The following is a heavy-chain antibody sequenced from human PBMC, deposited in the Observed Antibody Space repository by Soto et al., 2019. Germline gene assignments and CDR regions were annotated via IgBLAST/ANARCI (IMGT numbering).Heavy chain of an antibody. Sequence: SETLSLTCAVYGGSFSGYYWSWIRQPPGKGLEWIGEIHHSGSTNYNPSLKSRVTISVDTSKNQFSLKLSSVTAADTAVYYCARGTYGSGSFAEYFQHWGQGTLVTVSS. CDR1: GGSFSGYY. CDR3: ARGTYGSGSFAEYFQH. V-gene: IGHV4-34*01. J-gene: IGHJ1*01. CDR2: IHHSGST. D-gene: IGHD3-10*01.